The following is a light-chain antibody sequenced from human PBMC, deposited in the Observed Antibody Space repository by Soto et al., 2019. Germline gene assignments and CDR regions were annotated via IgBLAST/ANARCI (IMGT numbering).Light chain of an antibody. J-gene: IGKJ4*01. CDR3: QQYGSSWLT. CDR2: GAS. CDR1: QSVSSSY. Sequence: EIVLTQSPGTLSLSPGERATLSCRASQSVSSSYLAWYQQKPGQAPRLLIYGASSRATGIPERFSGSGSGTDFTLTISRLEPEDFAVYYCQQYGSSWLTFGGGTKVEIK. V-gene: IGKV3-20*01.